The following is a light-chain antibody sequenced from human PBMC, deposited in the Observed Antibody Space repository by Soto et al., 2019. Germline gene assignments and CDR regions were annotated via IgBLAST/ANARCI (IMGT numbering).Light chain of an antibody. V-gene: IGKV1-33*01. CDR1: HDITSY. CDR2: DAS. Sequence: DIQMTQSPSSLSASVGDRVTITCQASHDITSYLNWYQHKPGKAPKPLIYDASILEAGVPSRFSGRGSGTDFTFTISILQPEDVATYYCQKCDYLPIFGPGTTVDFK. J-gene: IGKJ3*01. CDR3: QKCDYLPI.